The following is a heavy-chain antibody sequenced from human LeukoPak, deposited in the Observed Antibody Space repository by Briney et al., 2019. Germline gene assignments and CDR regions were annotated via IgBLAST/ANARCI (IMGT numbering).Heavy chain of an antibody. D-gene: IGHD2-2*01. CDR3: AREYCSSTSCYLGYGMDV. Sequence: SETLSLTCTVSGGSISSYYWSWIRQPAGKGLEWIGRIYTSGSTNYNPSLKSRATMSVDTSKNQFSLKLSSVTAADTAVYYCAREYCSSTSCYLGYGMDVWGQGTTVTVSS. CDR2: IYTSGST. V-gene: IGHV4-4*07. CDR1: GGSISSYY. J-gene: IGHJ6*02.